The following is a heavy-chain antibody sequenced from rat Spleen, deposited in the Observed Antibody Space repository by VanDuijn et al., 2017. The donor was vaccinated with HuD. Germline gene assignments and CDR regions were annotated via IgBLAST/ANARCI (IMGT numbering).Heavy chain of an antibody. J-gene: IGHJ2*01. D-gene: IGHD3-4*01. CDR1: GFTFSNYD. Sequence: EVQLVESGGGLVQPGRSLKLSCAASGFTFSNYDMAWVRQAPTKGLEWVASISPSGGSTYYRDSVKGRFTVSRDNAKSTLYLQIDSLRSEDTATYYCARDRGWAQRCFDYWGQGVMVTVSS. CDR3: ARDRGWAQRCFDY. CDR2: ISPSGGST. V-gene: IGHV5-25*01.